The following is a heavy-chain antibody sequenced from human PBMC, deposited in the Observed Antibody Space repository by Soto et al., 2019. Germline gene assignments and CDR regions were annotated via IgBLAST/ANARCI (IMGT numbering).Heavy chain of an antibody. J-gene: IGHJ5*02. D-gene: IGHD3-3*01. Sequence: QVQLQESGPGLVKPSETLSLTCTVSGGSISSYYWSWIRQPPGKGLEWIGYIYYSGSTNYTPSLKSRVTISVATSKNQFSLKLISVTAADTAVYYCARSGDYDFWSGYPNWFDPWGQGTLVTVYS. CDR3: ARSGDYDFWSGYPNWFDP. CDR1: GGSISSYY. CDR2: IYYSGST. V-gene: IGHV4-59*08.